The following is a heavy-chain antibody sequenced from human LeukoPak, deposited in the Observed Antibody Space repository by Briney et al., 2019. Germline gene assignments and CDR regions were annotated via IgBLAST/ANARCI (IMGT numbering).Heavy chain of an antibody. D-gene: IGHD6-19*01. CDR3: PRQSYASGWNPFDY. CDR1: GFTFSNYA. Sequence: GGSLRLSCAASGFTFSNYAMSWVRQPPGKGLEWVSTISAGGITTYYADSAKGRFTISRDNSKNTMFLQMNSLRADDTAVYYCPRQSYASGWNPFDYWGQGILVTVSS. J-gene: IGHJ4*02. CDR2: ISAGGITT. V-gene: IGHV3-23*01.